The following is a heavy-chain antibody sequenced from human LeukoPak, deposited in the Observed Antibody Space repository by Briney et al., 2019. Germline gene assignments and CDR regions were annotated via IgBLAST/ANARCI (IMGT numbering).Heavy chain of an antibody. J-gene: IGHJ3*02. CDR1: GGSISRGDYY. Sequence: SETLSLTCTVSGGSISRGDYYWSWIRQSPGKGLEWIAYIYYSGSSHDNPSLKSRVTISVDTSKNQFSLRLTSVTAADTAVYYCARGPWRSAFDIWGQGTMVTVSS. D-gene: IGHD3-3*01. V-gene: IGHV4-30-4*01. CDR2: IYYSGSS. CDR3: ARGPWRSAFDI.